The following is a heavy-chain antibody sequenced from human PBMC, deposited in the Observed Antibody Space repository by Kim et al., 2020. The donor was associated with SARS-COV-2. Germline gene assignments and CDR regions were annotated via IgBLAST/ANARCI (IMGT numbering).Heavy chain of an antibody. CDR3: ATVVFYYDAGYFKN. Sequence: ADSRQGRLIISRDHSKNTLYLQMNGLRAEDTAVYYCATVVFYYDAGYFKNWGQGTLVIVSS. J-gene: IGHJ1*01. D-gene: IGHD3-22*01. V-gene: IGHV3-66*01.